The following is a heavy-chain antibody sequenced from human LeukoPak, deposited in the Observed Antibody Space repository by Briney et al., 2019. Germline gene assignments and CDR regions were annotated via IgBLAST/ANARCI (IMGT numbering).Heavy chain of an antibody. CDR1: GGSISSYY. D-gene: IGHD6-19*01. CDR3: ARTMTVSKQWLVQAEYFQH. Sequence: SETLSLTCTVPGGSISSYYWSWIRRPPGKGLEWIGYIYDSGSTNYNPSLKSRVTISVDTSKNQFSLKLSSVTAADTAVYYCARTMTVSKQWLVQAEYFQHWGQGTLVTVSS. V-gene: IGHV4-59*01. CDR2: IYDSGST. J-gene: IGHJ1*01.